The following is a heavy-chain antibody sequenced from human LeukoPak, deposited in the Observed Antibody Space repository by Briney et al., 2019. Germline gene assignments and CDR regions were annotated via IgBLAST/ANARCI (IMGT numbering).Heavy chain of an antibody. D-gene: IGHD3-16*01. V-gene: IGHV3-73*01. J-gene: IGHJ4*02. CDR2: IRSKANSYAT. Sequence: GGSLRLSCAASGFTFSGSALHWVRQASGKGLEWVGRIRSKANSYATAYAASVKGRFTISRDDSKNTAYLQMNSLKTEDTAVYYCTRLEGGFDYWGQGTLVTVSS. CDR3: TRLEGGFDY. CDR1: GFTFSGSA.